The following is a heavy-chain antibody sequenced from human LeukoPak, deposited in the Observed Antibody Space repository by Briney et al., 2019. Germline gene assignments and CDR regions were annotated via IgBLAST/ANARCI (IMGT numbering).Heavy chain of an antibody. Sequence: PSETLSLTCAVYGGSFSGYYWSWIRQPPGKGLEWIGEINHSGSTNYNPSLKSRVTISVDTSKNQFSLKLSSVTAADTAVYYCATLGYSYGTDYWGQGTLVTVSS. CDR2: INHSGST. V-gene: IGHV4-34*01. J-gene: IGHJ4*02. CDR1: GGSFSGYY. CDR3: ATLGYSYGTDY. D-gene: IGHD5-18*01.